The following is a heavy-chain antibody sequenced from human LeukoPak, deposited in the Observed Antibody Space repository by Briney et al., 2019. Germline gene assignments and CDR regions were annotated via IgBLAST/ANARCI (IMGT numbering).Heavy chain of an antibody. D-gene: IGHD3-10*01. CDR3: ARGSLVRQRLDAFDI. J-gene: IGHJ3*02. Sequence: GGSLRLSCAASEFTFSAYSMNWVRQAPGKGLEWVASISTGSGYIYYADSMKDRFTISRDNTKNSLYLQMNSLRAGDTAVYYCARGSLVRQRLDAFDIWGQGTMVTVSS. CDR1: EFTFSAYS. V-gene: IGHV3-21*01. CDR2: ISTGSGYI.